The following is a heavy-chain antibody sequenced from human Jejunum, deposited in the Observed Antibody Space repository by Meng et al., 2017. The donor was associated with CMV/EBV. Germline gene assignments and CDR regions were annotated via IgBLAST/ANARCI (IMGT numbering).Heavy chain of an antibody. CDR3: AKDIFRWAFDY. D-gene: IGHD1-26*01. Sequence: EGKLLVCGGGLVQPGGFLRQFWADSGFSLSQNEMSWVRQAPGKGLDWVSAIEGSNDDTHYAGSVKGRFAISRDASTNTLYLQMNNLRAEDTAIYYCAKDIFRWAFDYWGHGNLVTVSS. CDR1: GFSLSQNE. CDR2: IEGSNDDT. J-gene: IGHJ4*01. V-gene: IGHV3-23*01.